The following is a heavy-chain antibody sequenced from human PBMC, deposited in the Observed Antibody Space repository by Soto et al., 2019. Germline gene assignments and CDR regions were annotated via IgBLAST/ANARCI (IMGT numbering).Heavy chain of an antibody. D-gene: IGHD2-8*02. CDR3: ARGDYGTGGYPFPSFDY. V-gene: IGHV1-2*02. Sequence: HEHLVQSGAEVKRPGASLKVSCKASGYSFTGYYIHWVRQAPGQGLEWMGWINPDSGATNYAQNFQGRVTLTRDTSISTASMDLPSLTSDDTAVYYCARGDYGTGGYPFPSFDYWGQGTLVIVSS. CDR1: GYSFTGYY. CDR2: INPDSGAT. J-gene: IGHJ4*02.